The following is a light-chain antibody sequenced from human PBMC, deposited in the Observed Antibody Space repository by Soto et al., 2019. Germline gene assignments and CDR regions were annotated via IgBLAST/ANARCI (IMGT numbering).Light chain of an antibody. CDR2: AAS. CDR1: ESVTSS. V-gene: IGKV3-15*01. Sequence: EVVMTQSPATLSVSLWDIATLSWRASESVTSSLAWYQQKPGQPPRLLIYAASTRATDVPARFSGGGSETEFTLTISSLQSEYFAVYFCQQYNIWPLWTFGQGTKVDI. CDR3: QQYNIWPLWT. J-gene: IGKJ1*01.